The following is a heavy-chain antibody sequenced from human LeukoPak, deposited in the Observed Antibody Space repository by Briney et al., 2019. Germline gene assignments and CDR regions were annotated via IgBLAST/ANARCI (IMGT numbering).Heavy chain of an antibody. CDR1: GYTFTGYY. CDR3: ARDLGYGSSPTVMYNWFDP. CDR2: INPNSGGT. Sequence: ASVTVSCKASGYTFTGYYMHWVRQAPGQGLEWMGWINPNSGGTNYAQKFQGRVTMTRDTSISTAYMELSRLRSDDTAVYYCARDLGYGSSPTVMYNWFDPWGQGTLVTVSS. D-gene: IGHD6-13*01. V-gene: IGHV1-2*02. J-gene: IGHJ5*02.